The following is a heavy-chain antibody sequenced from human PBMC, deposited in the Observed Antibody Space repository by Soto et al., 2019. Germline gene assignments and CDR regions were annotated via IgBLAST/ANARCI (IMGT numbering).Heavy chain of an antibody. J-gene: IGHJ5*02. CDR3: AGEFRVLRFLEWLPKYNWFDP. D-gene: IGHD3-3*01. V-gene: IGHV1-2*04. CDR1: GYTFTGYY. CDR2: INPNSGGT. Sequence: ASVKVSCKASGYTFTGYYMHWVRQAPGQGLEWMGWINPNSGGTNYAQKFQGWVTMTRDTSISTAYMELSRLRSDDTAVYYCAGEFRVLRFLEWLPKYNWFDPWGQGTLVTVSS.